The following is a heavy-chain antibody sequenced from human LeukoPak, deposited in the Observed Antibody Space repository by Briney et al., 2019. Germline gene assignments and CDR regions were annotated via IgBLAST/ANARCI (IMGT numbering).Heavy chain of an antibody. CDR1: GFTFSSYG. V-gene: IGHV3-23*01. CDR2: ISGSGGST. J-gene: IGHJ6*03. CDR3: AKDKGRYYYYYMDV. Sequence: PGGSLRLSCAASGFTFSSYGMSWVRQAPGKGLEWVSTISGSGGSTYYADSVKGRFTISRDNSKNTLYLQMNSLRAEDMALYYCAKDKGRYYYYYMDVWGKGTTVTVSS.